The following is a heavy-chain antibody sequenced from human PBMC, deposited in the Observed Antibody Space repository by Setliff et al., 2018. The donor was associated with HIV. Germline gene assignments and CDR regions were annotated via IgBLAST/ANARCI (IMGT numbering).Heavy chain of an antibody. CDR2: MSPNSGNT. CDR1: GGTFTSYV. D-gene: IGHD3-10*01. J-gene: IGHJ4*02. Sequence: VGSVKVSCKASGGTFTSYVISWVRQAPGQGLEWMGWMSPNSGNTGYAQKFQGRVTMTRNTSISTAYMELSSLTSEDTAVYYCARLRDYYGSGTYYSFDYWGQGTLVTVSS. V-gene: IGHV1-8*02. CDR3: ARLRDYYGSGTYYSFDY.